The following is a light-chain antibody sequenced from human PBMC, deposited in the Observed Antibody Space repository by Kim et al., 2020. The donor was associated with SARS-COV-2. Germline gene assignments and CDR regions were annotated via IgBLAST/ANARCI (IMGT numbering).Light chain of an antibody. Sequence: ASVGDIVTITCRATQGISSWLSWYQQKPGKAPKLLIYAASSLQSGVPSRFSCSGSGTDFTLTISSLQPEDFATYYSQQANSFPITFGHRTRLEI. CDR2: AAS. CDR1: QGISSW. V-gene: IGKV1-12*01. J-gene: IGKJ5*01. CDR3: QQANSFPIT.